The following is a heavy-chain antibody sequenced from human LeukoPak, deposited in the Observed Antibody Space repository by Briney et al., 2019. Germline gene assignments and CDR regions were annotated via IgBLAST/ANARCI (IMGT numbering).Heavy chain of an antibody. D-gene: IGHD2-15*01. V-gene: IGHV4-61*02. Sequence: SQTLSLTCTVSGGSISSGSYYWSWIRQPAGKGLEWIGRIYTSGSTNYNPSLKSRVTISVDTSKNQFSLKLSSVTAADTAVYYCARVGGSISPHWFDPWGQGTLVTVS. CDR2: IYTSGST. J-gene: IGHJ5*02. CDR1: GGSISSGSYY. CDR3: ARVGGSISPHWFDP.